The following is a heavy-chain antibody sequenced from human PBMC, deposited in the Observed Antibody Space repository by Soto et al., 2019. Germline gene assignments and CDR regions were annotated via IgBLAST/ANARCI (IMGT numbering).Heavy chain of an antibody. CDR1: GDSVSSNSAA. CDR2: TYYRSRWYN. V-gene: IGHV6-1*01. J-gene: IGHJ6*03. CDR3: AGTTSLQWYYMYV. Sequence: QTLSLTCAISGDSVSSNSAAWNWIRQSPSGGLEWLGRTYYRSRWYNDYAVSVRSRITINPDTSKNQFSLHLNSVTPEDTAVYYFAGTTSLQWYYMYVWGKGTTVSGSS. D-gene: IGHD1-7*01.